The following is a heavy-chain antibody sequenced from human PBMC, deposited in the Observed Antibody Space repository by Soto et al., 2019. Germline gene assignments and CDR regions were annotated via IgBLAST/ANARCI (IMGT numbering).Heavy chain of an antibody. CDR2: INPSGGST. CDR3: ASGYNWNYPDY. J-gene: IGHJ4*02. CDR1: GYTFTSYY. D-gene: IGHD1-7*01. V-gene: IGHV1-46*01. Sequence: QVQLVQSGAEVKKPGASVKVSCKASGYTFTSYYMHWVRRAPGQGLEWMGIINPSGGSTSYAQQFQGRVTMTRDTSTTTVYMELSSLRSEDTAVYYCASGYNWNYPDYWGQGTLVTVSS.